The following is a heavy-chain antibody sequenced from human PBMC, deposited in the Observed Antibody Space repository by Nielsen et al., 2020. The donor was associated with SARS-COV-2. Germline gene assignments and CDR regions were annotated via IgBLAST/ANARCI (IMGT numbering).Heavy chain of an antibody. CDR2: ISTNGGGT. Sequence: GSLKISCVASGFTFSDYAMSWVRQAPGKGPEWVSSISTNGGGTYYAESVKGRFTISRDNSKNTLYLEMNSLRVEDTALYYCAKGNSRLSWFGELALYYYYYGMDVWGQGTTVTVSS. V-gene: IGHV3-23*01. D-gene: IGHD3-10*01. CDR1: GFTFSDYA. CDR3: AKGNSRLSWFGELALYYYYYGMDV. J-gene: IGHJ6*02.